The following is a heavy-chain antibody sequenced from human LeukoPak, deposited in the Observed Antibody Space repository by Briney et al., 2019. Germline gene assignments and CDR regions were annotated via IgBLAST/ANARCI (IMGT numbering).Heavy chain of an antibody. CDR2: INDDTP. V-gene: IGHV3-13*05. CDR1: GFSFNTYS. CDR3: ARDRGRYHMDV. Sequence: GGSLRLSCTTSGFSFNTYSMSWVRQAPGKGLEWVSAINDDTPYYTDSVKGRFTISRENAKNSLYLQMNSLRAGDTAVYYCARDRGRYHMDVWGKGTTVTISS. D-gene: IGHD6-25*01. J-gene: IGHJ6*03.